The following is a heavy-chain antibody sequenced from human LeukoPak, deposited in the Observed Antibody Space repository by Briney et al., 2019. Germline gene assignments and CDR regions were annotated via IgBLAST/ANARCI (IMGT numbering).Heavy chain of an antibody. CDR1: GFTFSSYA. J-gene: IGHJ4*02. CDR2: MSGSGGST. V-gene: IGHV3-23*01. D-gene: IGHD2-2*01. Sequence: GGSLRLSCAASGFTFSSYAMSGVRQAPGKGVEWVSAMSGSGGSTYYADSVKGRFTISRDNSKNTLYLQMNSLRAEDTAVYYCTAPYCSSTSCYFFDYWGQGTLVTVSS. CDR3: TAPYCSSTSCYFFDY.